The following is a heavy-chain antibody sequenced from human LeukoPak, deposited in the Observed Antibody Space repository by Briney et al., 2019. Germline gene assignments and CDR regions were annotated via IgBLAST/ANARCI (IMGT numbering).Heavy chain of an antibody. CDR3: AREERHYDLDAFDI. V-gene: IGHV1-18*01. J-gene: IGHJ3*02. CDR1: GYTFTSYG. D-gene: IGHD3-22*01. CDR2: ISAYNGNT. Sequence: ASVKVSCKASGYTFTSYGISWVRQAPGQGLEWMGWISAYNGNTNYAQKLQGRVTMTTDTSTSTAYMELRSLRSDDTAVYYCAREERHYDLDAFDIWGQGTMVTVSS.